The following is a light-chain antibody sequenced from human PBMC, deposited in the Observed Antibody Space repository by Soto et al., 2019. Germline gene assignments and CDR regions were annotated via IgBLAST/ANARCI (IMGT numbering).Light chain of an antibody. J-gene: IGKJ1*01. CDR1: QSVLHSSNNKNY. CDR3: QQHCSSPWT. CDR2: WAS. V-gene: IGKV4-1*01. Sequence: DIVMTQSPDSLAVSLGERATINCKSSQSVLHSSNNKNYLSWYQQKPGQPPKLVIYWASTRESGVPDRFSGSGSGTDFTLTISSLQAEDVAVYYCQQHCSSPWTFGQGTKVDIK.